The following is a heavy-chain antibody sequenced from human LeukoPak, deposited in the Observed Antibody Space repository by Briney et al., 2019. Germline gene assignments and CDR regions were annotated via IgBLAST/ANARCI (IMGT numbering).Heavy chain of an antibody. D-gene: IGHD4-17*01. CDR3: ARSDYANWFDP. Sequence: SETLSLTCTVSGYSISSGYYWGWIRQPPGKGMEWIGSIYHSGSTYYNPSLKSRVTISVDTSKSQFSLKLSPVTAADTAVYYCARSDYANWFDPWGQGTLVTVSS. CDR1: GYSISSGYY. J-gene: IGHJ5*02. CDR2: IYHSGST. V-gene: IGHV4-38-2*02.